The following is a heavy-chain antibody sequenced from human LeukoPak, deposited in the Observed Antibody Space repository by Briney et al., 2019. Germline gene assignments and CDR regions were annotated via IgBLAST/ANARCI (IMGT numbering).Heavy chain of an antibody. Sequence: SETLSLTCTVSGGSISSGGYYWSWIRQPPGKGLEWIGYIYHSGSTYYNPSLKSRVTISVDRSKNQFSLKLSSVTAADTAVYYCARGGSGYSYGLTFDYWGQGTLVTVSS. CDR2: IYHSGST. V-gene: IGHV4-30-2*01. CDR1: GGSISSGGYY. CDR3: ARGGSGYSYGLTFDY. J-gene: IGHJ4*02. D-gene: IGHD5-18*01.